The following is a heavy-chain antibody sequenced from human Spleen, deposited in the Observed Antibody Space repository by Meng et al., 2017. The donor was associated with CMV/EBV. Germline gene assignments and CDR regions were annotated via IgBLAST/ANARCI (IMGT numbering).Heavy chain of an antibody. V-gene: IGHV1-18*01. J-gene: IGHJ4*02. CDR1: GYTCTSYG. CDR3: ALNWYSGSYRTFDY. D-gene: IGHD1-26*01. CDR2: ISAYNGNT. Sequence: VRSSMEVEKHGAVVNVSCKASGYTCTSYGISWVRQAPGEGLEWMGWISAYNGNTNDAQKLQGRVTMTTDTSKSTAYMELRSLRSEDTGVYYCALNWYSGSYRTFDYWGQGTLVTVS.